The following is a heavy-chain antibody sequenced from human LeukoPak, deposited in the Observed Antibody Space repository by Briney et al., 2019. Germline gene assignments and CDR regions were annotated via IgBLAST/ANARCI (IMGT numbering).Heavy chain of an antibody. D-gene: IGHD3-22*01. CDR2: IWYDGTNK. J-gene: IGHJ4*02. Sequence: HPGGSLRLSCAASGFTFSSYGMHWVRQAPGKGLEWVAVIWYDGTNKYYADFVKGRFTISRDNSKNTLFLQMNSLRAEDTAVYYCARGAYDSNGYLTLWGQGTLVTVSP. CDR1: GFTFSSYG. V-gene: IGHV3-33*01. CDR3: ARGAYDSNGYLTL.